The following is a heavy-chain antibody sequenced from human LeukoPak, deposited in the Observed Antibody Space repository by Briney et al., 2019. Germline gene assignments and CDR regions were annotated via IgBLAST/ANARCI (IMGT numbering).Heavy chain of an antibody. CDR3: TGGTTVTTEIDY. D-gene: IGHD4-17*01. CDR1: RFTFGDYA. CDR2: IRSKAYGGTR. Sequence: GGSLRLSCTASRFTFGDYAMSWVRQAPGKGLEWVGFIRSKAYGGTREYAASVKGRFSISRDDSKSIAYLQMNSLKTEDTAVYYCTGGTTVTTEIDYWGQGTLVTVSS. V-gene: IGHV3-49*04. J-gene: IGHJ4*02.